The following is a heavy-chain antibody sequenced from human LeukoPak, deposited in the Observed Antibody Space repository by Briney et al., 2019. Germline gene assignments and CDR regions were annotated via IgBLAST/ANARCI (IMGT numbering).Heavy chain of an antibody. D-gene: IGHD7-27*01. CDR1: GFAFNTYT. J-gene: IGHJ4*02. CDR3: VRDRNWGFDY. V-gene: IGHV3-48*01. CDR2: INTKSKTM. Sequence: PGGSLRLSCAASGFAFNTYTMNWVRQAPGKGLEWVSFINTKSKTMYYTDSVRGRFTIPRDNTKNSLYLQMNSLRAEDTALYYCVRDRNWGFDYWGQGTLVTVSS.